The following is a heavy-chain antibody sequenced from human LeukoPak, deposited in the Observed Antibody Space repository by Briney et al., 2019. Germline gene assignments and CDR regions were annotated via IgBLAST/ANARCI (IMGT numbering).Heavy chain of an antibody. CDR2: ISGSGGST. Sequence: GGSLRLSCAASGFTFSSYAMSWVRQAPGKGLEWVSAISGSGGSTYYADSVKGRFTISRDNSKNTLYLQMNSLRAEDTAVYYCAKDQWRGLLWSYYFDYWGQGTLVTVSS. D-gene: IGHD3-10*01. V-gene: IGHV3-23*01. CDR3: AKDQWRGLLWSYYFDY. CDR1: GFTFSSYA. J-gene: IGHJ4*02.